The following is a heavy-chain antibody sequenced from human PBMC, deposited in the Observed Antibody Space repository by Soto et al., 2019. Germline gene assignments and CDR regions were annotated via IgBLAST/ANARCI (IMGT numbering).Heavy chain of an antibody. J-gene: IGHJ6*03. Sequence: QVQLVQSGAELKKPGASVKVSCKASGYTFTSYYMHWVRQAPGQGLEWMGIINPSAGDTNYAQKFQGRVTMTRDTSTSTVYMELSSLISDDTAVYHCARGLMVRGVWFYYYMDVWGKGTTVTVSS. CDR3: ARGLMVRGVWFYYYMDV. D-gene: IGHD3-10*01. CDR2: INPSAGDT. V-gene: IGHV1-46*03. CDR1: GYTFTSYY.